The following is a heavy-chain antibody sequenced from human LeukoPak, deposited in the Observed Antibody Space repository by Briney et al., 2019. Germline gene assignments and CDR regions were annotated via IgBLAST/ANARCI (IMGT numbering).Heavy chain of an antibody. Sequence: SETLSLTCTVSGGSISSGSYYWSWTRQPAGKGLEWIVRIYTSGSTNYNPSLKSRVTISVDTSKNQFSLKLSSVTAADTAVYYCARAPSKRYSYGWVYYMDVWGKGTTVTVSS. CDR3: ARAPSKRYSYGWVYYMDV. D-gene: IGHD5-18*01. V-gene: IGHV4-61*02. J-gene: IGHJ6*03. CDR2: IYTSGST. CDR1: GGSISSGSYY.